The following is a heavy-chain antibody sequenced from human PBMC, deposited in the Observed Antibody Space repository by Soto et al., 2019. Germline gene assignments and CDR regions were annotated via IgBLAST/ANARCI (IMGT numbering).Heavy chain of an antibody. V-gene: IGHV1-69*13. D-gene: IGHD2-15*01. J-gene: IGHJ6*02. CDR3: AMVVKLHYYYGMDV. Sequence: GVSVNVSCKASGGTFSSYAISWVRQAPGQGLEWMGGIIPIFGTANYAQKFQGRVTITADESTSTAYMELSSLRSEDTAVYYCAMVVKLHYYYGMDVWGQGTTVTVSS. CDR1: GGTFSSYA. CDR2: IIPIFGTA.